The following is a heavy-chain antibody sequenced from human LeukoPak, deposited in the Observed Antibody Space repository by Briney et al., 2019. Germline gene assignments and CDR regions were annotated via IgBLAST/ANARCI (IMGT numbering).Heavy chain of an antibody. CDR3: ARAYSSGWYGSTDY. D-gene: IGHD6-19*01. V-gene: IGHV1-2*02. CDR2: IDPKTGGT. J-gene: IGHJ4*02. CDR1: GYTFIDYY. Sequence: ASVKVSCKASGYTFIDYYMHWVRQAPGQGLEWMGLIDPKTGGTSYAQKFQDRVAMIRDTSISTAYMELTRLRSDDTAVYYCARAYSSGWYGSTDYWGQGTLVTVSS.